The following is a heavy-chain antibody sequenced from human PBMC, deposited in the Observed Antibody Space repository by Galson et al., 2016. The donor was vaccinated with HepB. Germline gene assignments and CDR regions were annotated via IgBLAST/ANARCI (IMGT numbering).Heavy chain of an antibody. Sequence: SLRLSCAASGFTFSSYGMHWVRQAPGKRLEWVAVIWYDGSNKYYVDSVKGRFTISRDKSKNTLYLQMNSLRAEDTAVYYCARELGYWNIWGQGTLVTVSS. CDR3: ARELGYWNI. CDR1: GFTFSSYG. CDR2: IWYDGSNK. V-gene: IGHV3-33*01. J-gene: IGHJ4*02. D-gene: IGHD3-22*01.